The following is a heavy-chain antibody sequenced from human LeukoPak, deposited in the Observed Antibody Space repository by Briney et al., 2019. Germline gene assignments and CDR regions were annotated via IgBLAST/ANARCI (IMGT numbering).Heavy chain of an antibody. CDR1: GYTFTGYY. CDR2: INPNSGGT. D-gene: IGHD3-22*01. Sequence: ASVKVSCKASGYTFTGYYMHWMRQAPGQGLEWMGWINPNSGGTNYAQKFQGRVTMTRDTSISTAYMELSRLRSDDTAVYYCARTSGSSGYPLNWFDPWGQGTLVTVSS. CDR3: ARTSGSSGYPLNWFDP. J-gene: IGHJ5*02. V-gene: IGHV1-2*02.